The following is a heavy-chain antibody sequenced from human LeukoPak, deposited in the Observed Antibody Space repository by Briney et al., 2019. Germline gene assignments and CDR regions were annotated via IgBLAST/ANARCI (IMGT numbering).Heavy chain of an antibody. CDR1: GFTFSSYA. D-gene: IGHD2-21*01. V-gene: IGHV3-23*01. Sequence: PGGSLRLSCAASGFTFSSYAMSWVRQAPGKGLKWVSTISGGGGSTNYADSVKGRFTISRDNSKNTLYLQVNSLGAEDTAVYYCAKHRVIDEYYFDYWGQGTLVTVSS. J-gene: IGHJ4*02. CDR3: AKHRVIDEYYFDY. CDR2: ISGGGGST.